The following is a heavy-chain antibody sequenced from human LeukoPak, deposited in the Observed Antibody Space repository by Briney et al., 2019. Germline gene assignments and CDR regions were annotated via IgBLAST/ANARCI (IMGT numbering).Heavy chain of an antibody. CDR1: GFTFSSYA. V-gene: IGHV3-23*01. Sequence: PGGSLRLSCAASGFTFSSYAMSWVRQAPGKGLEWVSTISDSGSSTYYADSVKGRFTISRDNSENTLYLQMNSLRVEDTAVYYCAKILRGNSYGGFDYWGQGTLVTVSS. CDR3: AKILRGNSYGGFDY. J-gene: IGHJ4*02. CDR2: ISDSGSST. D-gene: IGHD5-18*01.